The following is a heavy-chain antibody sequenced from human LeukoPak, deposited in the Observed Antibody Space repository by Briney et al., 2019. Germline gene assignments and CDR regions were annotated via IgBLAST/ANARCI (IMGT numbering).Heavy chain of an antibody. V-gene: IGHV4-4*07. J-gene: IGHJ6*03. D-gene: IGHD4-17*01. CDR2: ISTSGST. CDR1: GDSISGFY. Sequence: SETLSLTCTVSGDSISGFYWSWIRQPAREGLQWIWRISTSGSTNYNPSLKSRVTMSVDRSTNEFSLTVRSVTAADTALYYCARGLPSYGDYVDYYFYMDVWGKGTTVTVSS. CDR3: ARGLPSYGDYVDYYFYMDV.